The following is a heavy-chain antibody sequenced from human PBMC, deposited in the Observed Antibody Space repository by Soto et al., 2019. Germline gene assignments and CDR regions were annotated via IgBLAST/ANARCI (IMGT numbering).Heavy chain of an antibody. V-gene: IGHV3-23*01. CDR1: GFTFSSYA. Sequence: EVQLLESGGGLVQPGGSLRLSCAASGFTFSSYAMSWVRQAPGKGLEWVSAISGSGGSTYYADSVKGRFTISRDNSKNTLYLQMNSLRAEDTAVYYCANGNYDFWSGYYFRGNYFDYWGQGPLVTVSS. D-gene: IGHD3-3*01. CDR2: ISGSGGST. CDR3: ANGNYDFWSGYYFRGNYFDY. J-gene: IGHJ4*02.